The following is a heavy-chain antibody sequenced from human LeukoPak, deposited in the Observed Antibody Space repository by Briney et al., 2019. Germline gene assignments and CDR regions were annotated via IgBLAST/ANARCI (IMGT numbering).Heavy chain of an antibody. CDR1: GGTFSSYA. D-gene: IGHD3-22*01. V-gene: IGHV1-69*04. CDR3: ARDLTVSYYYDSSGYSNY. J-gene: IGHJ4*02. Sequence: SVKVSCKASGGTFSSYAISWVRQAPGQGLERMGRIIPILGIANYAQKFQGRVTITADKSTSTAYMELSSLRSEDTAVYYCARDLTVSYYYDSSGYSNYWGQGTLVTVSS. CDR2: IIPILGIA.